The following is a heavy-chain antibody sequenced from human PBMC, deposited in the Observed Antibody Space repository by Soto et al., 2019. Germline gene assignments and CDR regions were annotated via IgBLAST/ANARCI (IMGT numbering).Heavy chain of an antibody. CDR3: AKNQEREFTRVSAF. CDR2: MSGSSSTT. D-gene: IGHD3-22*01. CDR1: GLPFSNYA. J-gene: IGHJ4*02. Sequence: EVRLLESGGGLVKPGGSLRLSCATSGLPFSNYAMSWVRQAPGGGLEWVSSMSGSSSTTYYADSVRGRFTISRDRSKNTLYLQMSRLRDEDTALYYCAKNQEREFTRVSAFWAQGTLVTVS. V-gene: IGHV3-23*01.